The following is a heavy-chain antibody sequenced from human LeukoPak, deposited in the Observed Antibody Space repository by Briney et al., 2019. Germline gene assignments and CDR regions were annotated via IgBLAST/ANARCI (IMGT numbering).Heavy chain of an antibody. CDR1: GFTFSSFR. Sequence: GRCLRLSWAASGFTFSSFRMNWVRQAPGKGLEWVSSISTSSSYIYYADSVKGRFTISRDNAKNSLYLQMNSLRAEDTAVYYCARDRQELWFGESPQASPPFDPWGQGTLVTVSS. J-gene: IGHJ5*02. CDR3: ARDRQELWFGESPQASPPFDP. V-gene: IGHV3-21*01. D-gene: IGHD3-10*01. CDR2: ISTSSSYI.